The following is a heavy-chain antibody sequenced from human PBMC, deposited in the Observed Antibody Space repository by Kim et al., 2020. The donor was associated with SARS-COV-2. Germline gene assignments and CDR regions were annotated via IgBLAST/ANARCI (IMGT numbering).Heavy chain of an antibody. CDR2: ISWMSHNL. V-gene: IGHV3-9*01. J-gene: IGHJ3*02. CDR1: GFTFGDYA. D-gene: IGHD3-10*01. CDR3: RTARLVRGFSIRDAFA. Sequence: GGSLRLSCAASGFTFGDYAMNWVRQVPGKGLEWVSSISWMSHNLDYADSVNGGFTIVSDNDKKSLHQLRNSLSLETAALYYWRTARLVRGFSIRDAFA.